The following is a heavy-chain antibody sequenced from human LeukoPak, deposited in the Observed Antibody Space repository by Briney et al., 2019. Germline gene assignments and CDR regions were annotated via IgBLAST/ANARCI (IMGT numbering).Heavy chain of an antibody. Sequence: ASVKVSCKGSGYTFVSYHMHWVRRAPGQGLEWMGKINPSGGSTKYAQKFQGRVTMTSDTSTSTLHMELNSLISDDTAVYYCAREAMGARLEHWGQGTPPTVSS. CDR3: AREAMGARLEH. J-gene: IGHJ1*01. V-gene: IGHV1-46*01. D-gene: IGHD1-26*01. CDR2: INPSGGST. CDR1: GYTFVSYH.